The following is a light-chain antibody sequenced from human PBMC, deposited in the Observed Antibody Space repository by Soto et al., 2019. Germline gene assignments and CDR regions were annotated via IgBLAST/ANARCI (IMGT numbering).Light chain of an antibody. J-gene: IGKJ4*01. V-gene: IGKV3-15*01. CDR3: QQYDAWPLT. CDR2: DAI. Sequence: EKWMSQSPRIVSMCTRERGTLSCMASQNIHNHMSWFLQKPGQTPRLLIYDAIIRAADVPARFSGSWSGTEFTLTINSLQSEDFAVYYCQQYDAWPLTFGGGTKVDI. CDR1: QNIHNH.